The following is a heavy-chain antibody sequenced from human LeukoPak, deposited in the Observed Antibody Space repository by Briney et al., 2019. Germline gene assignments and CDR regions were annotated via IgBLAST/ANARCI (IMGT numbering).Heavy chain of an antibody. CDR2: ISGGGPRT. Sequence: GGSLRLSCAASGFTFSSFAMNWVRQTPGKGLEWVSGISGGGPRTYYADSVKGRFTISRDDSKNTLYLQMNSLRAEDTAVYYCAKEVDSSFDYWGQGTLVTVSA. V-gene: IGHV3-23*01. J-gene: IGHJ4*02. CDR3: AKEVDSSFDY. D-gene: IGHD2-15*01. CDR1: GFTFSSFA.